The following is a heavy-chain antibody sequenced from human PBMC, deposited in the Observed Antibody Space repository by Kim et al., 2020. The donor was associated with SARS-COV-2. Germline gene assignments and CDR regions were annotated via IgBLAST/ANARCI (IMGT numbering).Heavy chain of an antibody. CDR1: GGSISGYF. D-gene: IGHD1-26*01. J-gene: IGHJ5*02. Sequence: SETLSLTCTVSGGSISGYFWSWVRQTAEKGLEWIGRINTSGISNYNPSHNSRVTMSVDTSKNQFSLRLSSVTAADTAVYYCARNAVGTYSSWGQGTLVTVSS. V-gene: IGHV4-4*07. CDR2: INTSGIS. CDR3: ARNAVGTYSS.